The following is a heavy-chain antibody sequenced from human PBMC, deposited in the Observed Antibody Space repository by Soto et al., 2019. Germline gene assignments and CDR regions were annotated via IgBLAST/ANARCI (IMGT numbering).Heavy chain of an antibody. CDR2: IGTAGDT. J-gene: IGHJ6*02. D-gene: IGHD4-4*01. V-gene: IGHV3-13*01. Sequence: GGSLRLSCAASGFTFSSYDMHWVRQATGKGLEWVSAIGTAGDTYYPGSVKGRFTISRENAKISLYLQMNSLRAEDTAVYYCARDLTTNYYYYYGMDVWGQGTTVTVSS. CDR1: GFTFSSYD. CDR3: ARDLTTNYYYYYGMDV.